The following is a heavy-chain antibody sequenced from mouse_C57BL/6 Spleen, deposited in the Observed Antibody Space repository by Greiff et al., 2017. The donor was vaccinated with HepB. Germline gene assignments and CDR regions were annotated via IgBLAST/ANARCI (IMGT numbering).Heavy chain of an antibody. CDR3: ARRGDYDAMDY. CDR2: IYPGDGDT. J-gene: IGHJ4*01. CDR1: GYAFSSSW. V-gene: IGHV1-82*01. Sequence: VKLQESGPELVKPGASVKISCKASGYAFSSSWMNWVKQRPGKGLEWIGRIYPGDGDTNYNGKFKGKATLTADKSSSTAYMQLSSLTSEDSAVYFCARRGDYDAMDYWGQGTSVTVSS.